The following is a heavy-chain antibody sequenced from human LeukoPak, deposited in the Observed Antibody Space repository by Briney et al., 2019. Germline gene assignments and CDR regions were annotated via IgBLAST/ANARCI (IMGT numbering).Heavy chain of an antibody. D-gene: IGHD2-2*02. CDR3: ARLSKDIVVVPAAIVDY. CDR2: IIPIFGTA. J-gene: IGHJ4*02. CDR1: GGTFSSYA. V-gene: IGHV1-69*05. Sequence: SVKVSCKASGGTFSSYAISWVRQAPGQGLEWVGGIIPIFGTANYAQKFQGRVTITTDESTSTAYMELSSLRSEDTAVYYCARLSKDIVVVPAAIVDYWGQGTLVTVSS.